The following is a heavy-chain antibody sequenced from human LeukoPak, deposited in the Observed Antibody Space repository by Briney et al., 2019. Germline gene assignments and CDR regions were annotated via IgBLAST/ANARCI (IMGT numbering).Heavy chain of an antibody. J-gene: IGHJ4*02. CDR2: IIPIFGTA. CDR1: GGTFSSYA. CDR3: AREPYSSSWYVDY. V-gene: IGHV1-69*05. D-gene: IGHD6-13*01. Sequence: ASVKVSCKASGGTFSSYAISWVRQAPGQGLEWTGRIIPIFGTANYAQKFQGRVTITTDESTSTAYMELSSLRSEDTAVYYCAREPYSSSWYVDYWGQGTLVTVSS.